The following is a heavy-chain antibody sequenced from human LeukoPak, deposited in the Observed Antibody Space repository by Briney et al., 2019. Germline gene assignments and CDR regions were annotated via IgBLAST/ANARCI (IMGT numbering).Heavy chain of an antibody. CDR1: GFTFSRYS. CDR3: ARLRRNSDRSGFYYYYDN. V-gene: IGHV3-21*01. Sequence: PGGSLRLSCAASGFTFSRYSFNWARQASGKGLEWASYINTVASYIYYADSVRGRFTISRDNAENSLWLQMNGLRAEDSAVYYCARLRRNSDRSGFYYYYDNWGQGTLVTVSS. D-gene: IGHD3-22*01. CDR2: INTVASYI. J-gene: IGHJ4*02.